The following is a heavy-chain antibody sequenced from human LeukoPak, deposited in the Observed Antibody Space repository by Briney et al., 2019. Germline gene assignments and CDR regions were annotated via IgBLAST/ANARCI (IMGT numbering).Heavy chain of an antibody. CDR2: MNPNSGNT. J-gene: IGHJ5*02. CDR1: GYTFTTYD. Sequence: ASVKVSCKASGYTFTTYDINWVRQATGQGLEWMGWMNPNSGNTGYTQKFQGRVTMTRNTSISTAYMELSSLRSEDTAVYYCARDRGSGHKENWFDPWGQGTLVTVSS. D-gene: IGHD6-19*01. V-gene: IGHV1-8*01. CDR3: ARDRGSGHKENWFDP.